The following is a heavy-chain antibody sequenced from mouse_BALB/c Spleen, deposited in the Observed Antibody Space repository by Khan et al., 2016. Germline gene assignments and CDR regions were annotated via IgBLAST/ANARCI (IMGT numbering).Heavy chain of an antibody. V-gene: IGHV1-80*01. J-gene: IGHJ2*01. Sequence: QVQLKQSGAELVRPGSSVKISCKASGYVFSSYWMNWVKQRPGQGLEWIGQIYPGDGATNYNGKFKGKATLTADKSSSTAYMQLSSLTSEDSAVYFCARGVGPDYWGQGTTLTVSS. CDR3: ARGVGPDY. CDR1: GYVFSSYW. CDR2: IYPGDGAT. D-gene: IGHD4-1*01.